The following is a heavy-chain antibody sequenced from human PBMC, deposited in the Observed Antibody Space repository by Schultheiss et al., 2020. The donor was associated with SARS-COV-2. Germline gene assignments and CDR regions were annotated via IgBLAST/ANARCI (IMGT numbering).Heavy chain of an antibody. CDR3: AKGGWGSYCDY. J-gene: IGHJ4*02. CDR1: GFTFSSHW. D-gene: IGHD7-27*01. Sequence: GGSLRLSCAASGFTFSSHWIHWVRQAPGKGLVWVSHVNGDGSGTSYADSVKGRFSISRDNAKNTLYLQMTSLRAEDTAVYYCAKGGWGSYCDYWGQGTVVTVSS. V-gene: IGHV3-74*01. CDR2: VNGDGSGT.